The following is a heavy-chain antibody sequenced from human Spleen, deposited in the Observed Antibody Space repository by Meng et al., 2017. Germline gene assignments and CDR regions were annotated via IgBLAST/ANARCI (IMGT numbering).Heavy chain of an antibody. CDR3: ARQVAAAGRAADY. Sequence: GESLKISCAASGFTFSSYEMNWVRQAPGKGLEWVSSISSSSSYIYYADSVKGRFTISRDNAKNSLYLQMNSLRAEDTAVYYCARQVAAAGRAADYWGQGTLVTVSS. CDR1: GFTFSSYE. V-gene: IGHV3-21*01. J-gene: IGHJ4*02. CDR2: ISSSSSYI. D-gene: IGHD6-13*01.